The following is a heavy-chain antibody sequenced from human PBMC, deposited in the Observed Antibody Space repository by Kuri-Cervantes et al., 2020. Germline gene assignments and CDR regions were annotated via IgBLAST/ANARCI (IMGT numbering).Heavy chain of an antibody. CDR3: AKRGSGYYAEL. Sequence: GESLKISCAASGFTFSTYGMHWARQAPGKGLEWVTYIYNDGTNKYYADSVKDRFTISRDNSKNTLYLQMSSLRDEDTAIYYCAKRGSGYYAELWGQGTLVTVSS. CDR1: GFTFSTYG. V-gene: IGHV3-30*02. J-gene: IGHJ4*02. D-gene: IGHD5-12*01. CDR2: IYNDGTNK.